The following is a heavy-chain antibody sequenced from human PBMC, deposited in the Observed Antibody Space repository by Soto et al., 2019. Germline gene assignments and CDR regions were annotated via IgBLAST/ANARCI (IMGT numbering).Heavy chain of an antibody. CDR2: IRSKANSYAT. D-gene: IGHD3-22*01. V-gene: IGHV3-73*01. J-gene: IGHJ3*02. Sequence: GGSLRLSCAASGFTFSGSAMHWVRQASGKGLEWIGRIRSKANSYATAYAASVKGRFTISRDDSKNTAYLQMNSLKTEDTAVYYCTRTNRMEDYYDSSGYYAQDAFDIWGQGTMVTVSS. CDR1: GFTFSGSA. CDR3: TRTNRMEDYYDSSGYYAQDAFDI.